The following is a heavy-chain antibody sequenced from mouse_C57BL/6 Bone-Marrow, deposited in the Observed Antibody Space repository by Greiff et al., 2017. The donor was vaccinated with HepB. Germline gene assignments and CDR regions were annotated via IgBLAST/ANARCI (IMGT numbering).Heavy chain of an antibody. CDR3: ACAASAVRGAMDY. CDR1: GYTFTNYW. CDR2: IYPGGGYT. J-gene: IGHJ4*01. V-gene: IGHV1-63*01. Sequence: VQLQHSGAELVRPGTSVKMSCKASGYTFTNYWIGWAKQRPGHGLEWIGDIYPGGGYTNYNEKFKGKATLTADKSSSTAYMQFSSLTSEDSAIYYCACAASAVRGAMDYWGQGTSVTVSS. D-gene: IGHD1-1*01.